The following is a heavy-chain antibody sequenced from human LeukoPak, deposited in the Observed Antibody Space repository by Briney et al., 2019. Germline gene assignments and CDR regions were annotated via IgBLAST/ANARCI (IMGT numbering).Heavy chain of an antibody. J-gene: IGHJ6*03. CDR3: ATSPRRYYYYMDV. V-gene: IGHV1-69*05. CDR2: IIPIFGTA. CDR1: GYTFTGYY. D-gene: IGHD2-2*01. Sequence: SVKVSCKASGYTFTGYYMHWVRQAPGQGLEWMGGIIPIFGTANYAQKFQGRVTITTDESTSTAYMELSSLRSEDTAVYYCATSPRRYYYYMDVWGKGTTVTVSS.